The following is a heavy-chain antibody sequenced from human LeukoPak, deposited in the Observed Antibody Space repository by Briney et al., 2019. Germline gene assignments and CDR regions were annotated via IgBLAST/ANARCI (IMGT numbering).Heavy chain of an antibody. CDR3: ARGMTTVTTWFDP. CDR1: GGSISSYY. Sequence: PSETLSLTCTVSGGSISSYYWRWIRQPPGKGLEWIGYIYYSGSTNYNPSLKSRVTISVDTSKNQFSLKLSSVTAADTAVYYCARGMTTVTTWFDPWGQGTLVTVSS. D-gene: IGHD4-4*01. J-gene: IGHJ5*02. V-gene: IGHV4-59*01. CDR2: IYYSGST.